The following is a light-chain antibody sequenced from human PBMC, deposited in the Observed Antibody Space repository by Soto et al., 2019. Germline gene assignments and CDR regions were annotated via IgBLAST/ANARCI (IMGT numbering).Light chain of an antibody. CDR2: HAS. CDR3: QQYNNWPPFT. J-gene: IGKJ5*01. Sequence: EIVMTQSPATLSVSPGERATLSCMASQSVSSNLAWYQQKPGQAPRLLISHASARATGIPARFSGSGSGTEFTLTISSLQSEDFAVYYCQQYNNWPPFTFGQGTRLEIK. CDR1: QSVSSN. V-gene: IGKV3D-15*01.